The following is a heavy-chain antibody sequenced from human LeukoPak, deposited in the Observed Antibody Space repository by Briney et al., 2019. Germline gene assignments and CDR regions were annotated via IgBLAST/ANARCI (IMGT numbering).Heavy chain of an antibody. CDR3: ARGRVVVTADYYFDY. J-gene: IGHJ4*02. CDR2: IIPIFGTA. Sequence: SVKVSCKASGGTFRSYAISWVRQAPGQGLEWMGGIIPIFGTANYAQKFQGRVTITTDESTSTAYMELSSLRSEDTAVYYCARGRVVVTADYYFDYWGQGTLVTVSS. V-gene: IGHV1-69*05. D-gene: IGHD2-21*02. CDR1: GGTFRSYA.